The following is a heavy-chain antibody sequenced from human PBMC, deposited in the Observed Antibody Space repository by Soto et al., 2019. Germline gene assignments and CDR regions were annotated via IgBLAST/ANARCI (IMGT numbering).Heavy chain of an antibody. D-gene: IGHD2-8*01. J-gene: IGHJ4*02. CDR2: IRNQTYSGST. CDR1: GFTFGNYA. Sequence: EVQLVESGGGLVQPGRSLRLSCTASGFTFGNYAINWVRQAPGKGLEWVGLIRNQTYSGSTEFATSLKGRFTISRDDSKNIAYLQVNSLKTEDSAVYYCTRAESPDNVYFFDYWGRGTLVTVSS. V-gene: IGHV3-49*04. CDR3: TRAESPDNVYFFDY.